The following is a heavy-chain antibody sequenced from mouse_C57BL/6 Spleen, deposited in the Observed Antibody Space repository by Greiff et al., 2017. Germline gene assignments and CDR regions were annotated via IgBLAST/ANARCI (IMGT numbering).Heavy chain of an antibody. D-gene: IGHD2-1*01. J-gene: IGHJ1*03. V-gene: IGHV1-80*01. CDR2: IYPGDGDT. Sequence: QVQLQQSGAELVKPGASVKISCKASGYAFSSYWMNWVKQRPGKGLEWIGQIYPGDGDTNYNGKFKGKATLTADKSSSTAYMQRSSLTSEDSAVYFCARWGNSVWYFDVWGTGTTVTVSS. CDR1: GYAFSSYW. CDR3: ARWGNSVWYFDV.